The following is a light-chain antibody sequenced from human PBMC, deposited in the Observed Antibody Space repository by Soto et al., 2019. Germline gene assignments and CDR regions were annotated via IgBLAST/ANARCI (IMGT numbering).Light chain of an antibody. CDR1: QSISSY. J-gene: IGKJ1*01. V-gene: IGKV3-11*01. CDR3: QQRSDWPRT. CDR2: DAS. Sequence: EIVLTQSPATLSLSPGERATLSCRASQSISSYLAWYQQKPGQAPRLLIFDASNRATGIPARFGGSGSGTDFTLTISSLEPEDFVVYYCQQRSDWPRTFGQGTKVDVK.